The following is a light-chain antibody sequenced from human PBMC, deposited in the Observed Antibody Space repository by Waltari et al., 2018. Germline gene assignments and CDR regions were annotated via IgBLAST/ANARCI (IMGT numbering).Light chain of an antibody. V-gene: IGKV4-1*01. CDR1: QCLVYRPNTKSG. J-gene: IGKJ4*01. Sequence: IVMTQSPDSLARSLGERATITCKSSQCLVYRPNTKSGLAWYQQKPGQPPKLLISYASTRESGVPDRFSGSGSGTAFTLTISSLQAEDVAVYFCQQSYTSPFTFGGGTKV. CDR2: YAS. CDR3: QQSYTSPFT.